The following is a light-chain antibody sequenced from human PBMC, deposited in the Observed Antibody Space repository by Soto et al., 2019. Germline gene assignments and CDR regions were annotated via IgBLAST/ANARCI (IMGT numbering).Light chain of an antibody. CDR1: SSDVGSYNL. J-gene: IGLJ3*02. CDR3: CSYAGSSTWV. Sequence: QSALTQPASVSGSPGQSITISCTGTSSDVGSYNLVSWYQQHPGKAPKLMIYEVSKRPSGVSNRFSGSKSGNTASLTISGLQAEDEADYYCCSYAGSSTWVFGGGNKLTVL. V-gene: IGLV2-23*02. CDR2: EVS.